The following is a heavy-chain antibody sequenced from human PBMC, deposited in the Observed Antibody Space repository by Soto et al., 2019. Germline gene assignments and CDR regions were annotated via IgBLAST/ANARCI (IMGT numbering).Heavy chain of an antibody. CDR2: INPNSGGT. V-gene: IGHV1-2*04. CDR1: GYTFTGYY. D-gene: IGHD1-1*01. J-gene: IGHJ3*02. Sequence: GASVKVFCKASGYTFTGYYMHWVRQAPGQGLEWMGWINPNSGGTNYAQKFQGWVTMTRDTSISTAYMELSRLRSDDTAVYYCATPTTRRNGAFDIWGQGTMVTVSS. CDR3: ATPTTRRNGAFDI.